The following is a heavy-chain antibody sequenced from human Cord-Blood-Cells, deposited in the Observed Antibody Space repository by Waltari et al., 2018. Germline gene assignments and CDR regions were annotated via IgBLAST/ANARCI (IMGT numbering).Heavy chain of an antibody. CDR3: ARSGYDWGGYFDL. V-gene: IGHV1-46*01. CDR1: GYTFTSYY. Sequence: QVQLVQSGAEVKKPGASVKVSCKASGYTFTSYYMHWVRKAPGQGLEWMGISNPRGGSRTYAQKFQGRVTMTRDTSTSTVYMELSSLRSEDTAVYYCARSGYDWGGYFDLWGRGTLVTVSS. CDR2: SNPRGGSR. J-gene: IGHJ2*01. D-gene: IGHD5-12*01.